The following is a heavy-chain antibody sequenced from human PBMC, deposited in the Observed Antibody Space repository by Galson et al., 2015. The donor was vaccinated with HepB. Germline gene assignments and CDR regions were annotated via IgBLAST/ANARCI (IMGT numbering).Heavy chain of an antibody. CDR1: GYTFTSSY. Sequence: SVKVSCKAYGYTFTSSYMHWVRQAPRQGLEWMGIINPSGGRTSYAQKFQGRVTMTRDTSTSTVYMELSSLRSEDTAVYYCARESPYCGGDCSTTYYGMDVWGQGTTVTVSS. CDR3: ARESPYCGGDCSTTYYGMDV. V-gene: IGHV1-46*01. CDR2: INPSGGRT. J-gene: IGHJ6*02. D-gene: IGHD2-21*02.